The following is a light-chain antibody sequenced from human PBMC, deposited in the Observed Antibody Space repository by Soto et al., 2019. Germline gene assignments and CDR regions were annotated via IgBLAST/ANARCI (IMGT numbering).Light chain of an antibody. CDR2: GAS. CDR3: QQYDSPPWT. Sequence: EIVLTQSPGTLSLSPGERATLSCRASQSVSSSFLAWYQQKPGQAPRLLIYGASSRATGIPDRFSGSGSGTDFTLTISRLEPEDFAVYYWQQYDSPPWTFGQGTKVEIK. CDR1: QSVSSSF. V-gene: IGKV3-20*01. J-gene: IGKJ1*01.